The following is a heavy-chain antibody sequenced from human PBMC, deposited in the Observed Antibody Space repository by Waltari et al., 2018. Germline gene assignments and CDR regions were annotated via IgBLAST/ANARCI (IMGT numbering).Heavy chain of an antibody. J-gene: IGHJ5*02. Sequence: QITLKESGPTLVKPTQTLTLTCTFSGFSLSTSVVGVGWIRQPPGKALEWLALIYWDDDKRYSPSLKSRLTITKDTSKNQVVLTMTNMDPVDTATYYCAHSKTLSQYVRRNWFDPWGQGTLVTVSS. V-gene: IGHV2-5*02. CDR1: GFSLSTSVVG. D-gene: IGHD2-8*01. CDR3: AHSKTLSQYVRRNWFDP. CDR2: IYWDDDK.